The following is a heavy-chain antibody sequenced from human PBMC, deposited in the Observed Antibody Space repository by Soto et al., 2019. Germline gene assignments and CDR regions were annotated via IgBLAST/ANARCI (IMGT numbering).Heavy chain of an antibody. CDR2: VSHDGVNK. J-gene: IGHJ3*02. CDR1: GFSFRNYN. Sequence: QMQLVESGGGVVQPGRSLRLSCAASGFSFRNYNLHWVRQAPGKGLEWVAVVSHDGVNKHYAESVKGRLSISRDSSRDTLYLHMNCLTPEDTAVYYCVRETQIVMVVVPTPGSPGAFDMWGQGTMVTVSS. CDR3: VRETQIVMVVVPTPGSPGAFDM. V-gene: IGHV3-30-3*01. D-gene: IGHD2-15*01.